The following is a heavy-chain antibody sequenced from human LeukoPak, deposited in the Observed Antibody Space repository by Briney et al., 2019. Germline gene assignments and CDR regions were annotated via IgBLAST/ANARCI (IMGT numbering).Heavy chain of an antibody. D-gene: IGHD3-22*01. V-gene: IGHV3-23*01. CDR3: ARDIHDSSGYYYDY. CDR1: GFSFSVYT. CDR2: VSASVDKT. Sequence: GGSLRLSCVASGFSFSVYTMSWVRQAPGKGLEWISAVSASVDKTYYADSVKGRFTVSRDNSKDTLYLHMNSLRAEDTALYYCARDIHDSSGYYYDYWGQGTLVTVSS. J-gene: IGHJ4*02.